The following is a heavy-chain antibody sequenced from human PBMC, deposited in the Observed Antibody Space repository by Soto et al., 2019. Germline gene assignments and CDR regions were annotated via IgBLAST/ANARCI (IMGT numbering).Heavy chain of an antibody. J-gene: IGHJ3*02. CDR1: EFTSRSYA. CDR3: AKDRTITMIVVPHAFDI. V-gene: IGHV3-23*01. D-gene: IGHD3-22*01. Sequence: PGGSLRLSSAASEFTSRSYAMSWVRQAPGRGLEWVSGISGSGDLTYYADSVKGRFTISRDNSKNMVYLQMNSLRAEDTAVYYCAKDRTITMIVVPHAFDIWGQGTMVTVSS. CDR2: ISGSGDLT.